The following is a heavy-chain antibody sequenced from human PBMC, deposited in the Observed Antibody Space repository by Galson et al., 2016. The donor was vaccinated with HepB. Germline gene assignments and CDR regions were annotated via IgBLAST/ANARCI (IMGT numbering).Heavy chain of an antibody. Sequence: ETLSLTCTVSGEPINRDSYFWGWIRQPPGEGLEWIGSMSYDGSSYLNPSLKNRVTISVDTSKNQFSLKLTSVTAADTAVYYCGRPGSVSGWYYFDSWGQGTLVTVSS. CDR2: MSYDGSS. J-gene: IGHJ4*02. CDR3: GRPGSVSGWYYFDS. CDR1: GEPINRDSYF. D-gene: IGHD6-19*01. V-gene: IGHV4-39*01.